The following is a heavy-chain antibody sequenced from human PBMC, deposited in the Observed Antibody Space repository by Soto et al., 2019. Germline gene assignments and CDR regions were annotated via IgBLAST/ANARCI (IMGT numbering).Heavy chain of an antibody. CDR3: AREYCSSTSCLNWFDP. Sequence: EVQLVESGGGLVQPGGSLRLSCAASGFTFSSYSMNWVRQAPGKGLEWVSYISSSSSTIYYAASVKGRFTISRDNAKTALYLQMNSLRVEDTAVYYCAREYCSSTSCLNWFDPWGQGTLVTVSS. CDR1: GFTFSSYS. D-gene: IGHD2-2*01. J-gene: IGHJ5*02. V-gene: IGHV3-48*01. CDR2: ISSSSSTI.